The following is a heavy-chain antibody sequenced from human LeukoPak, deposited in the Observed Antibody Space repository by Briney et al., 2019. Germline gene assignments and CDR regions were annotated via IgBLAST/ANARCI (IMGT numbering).Heavy chain of an antibody. CDR1: GYRITTYW. J-gene: IGHJ4*02. D-gene: IGHD2-21*02. CDR2: IYPGDSDT. Sequence: GESLKISCKGSGYRITTYWIGWVRQMPGKGLEWMGIIYPGDSDTRYSPSFQGQVTISADKSISTASLQWSSLKASDTAMYYCARHISDCGGDCPFDSWGQGTLVTVSS. CDR3: ARHISDCGGDCPFDS. V-gene: IGHV5-51*01.